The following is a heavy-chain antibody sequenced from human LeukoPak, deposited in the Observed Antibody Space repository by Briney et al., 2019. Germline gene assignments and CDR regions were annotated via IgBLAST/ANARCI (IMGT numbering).Heavy chain of an antibody. Sequence: SETLSLTCAVSGGSISSSNWWSWVRQPPGKGLEWIGEIYHSGSTNYNPSLKSRVTISVDTSKNQFSLKLSSVTAADTAVYYCARTPVVVSWFDPWGQGTLVTVSS. D-gene: IGHD2-2*01. CDR2: IYHSGST. CDR3: ARTPVVVSWFDP. CDR1: GGSISSSNW. V-gene: IGHV4-4*02. J-gene: IGHJ5*02.